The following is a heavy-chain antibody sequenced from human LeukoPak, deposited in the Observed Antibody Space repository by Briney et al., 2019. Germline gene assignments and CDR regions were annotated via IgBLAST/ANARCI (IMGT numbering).Heavy chain of an antibody. V-gene: IGHV1-8*01. J-gene: IGHJ4*02. CDR3: ASYGYCSGGSCSHFDY. CDR1: GYTFTSYD. Sequence: ASVKVSCKASGYTFTSYDINWVRQATGQGLEWMGWMNPNSGNTGYAQKFQGRVTMTRNTSISTAYMELSSLRSEDTAVYYCASYGYCSGGSCSHFDYWGQGTLVTVSS. D-gene: IGHD2-15*01. CDR2: MNPNSGNT.